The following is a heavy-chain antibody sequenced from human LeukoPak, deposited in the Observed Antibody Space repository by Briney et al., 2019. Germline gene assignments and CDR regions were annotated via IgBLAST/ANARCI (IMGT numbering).Heavy chain of an antibody. V-gene: IGHV3-53*01. CDR2: IYSGGST. J-gene: IGHJ4*02. CDR3: ASGYSGYEPPLDY. CDR1: GFTVSSNY. Sequence: GGSLRLSCAASGFTVSSNYMSWVRQAPGKGLEWVSVIYSGGSTYYADSVKGRFTISRDNSKNTLYLQMNSLRAEDTAVYYCASGYSGYEPPLDYWGQGTLVTVSS. D-gene: IGHD5-12*01.